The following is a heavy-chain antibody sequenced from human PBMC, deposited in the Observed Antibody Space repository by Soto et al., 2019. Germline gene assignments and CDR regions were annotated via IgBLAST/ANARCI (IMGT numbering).Heavy chain of an antibody. CDR2: ISHSGRT. CDR1: GASLRSGSYY. D-gene: IGHD3-10*01. V-gene: IGHV4-61*01. J-gene: IGHJ4*02. Sequence: ASETLSLTCTVSGASLRSGSYYWSWIRQPPGKGLEWIGYISHSGRTNYDPSLKSRLTMSVDTSQNQFSLQLNSVTAADTAVYYCSYGSSFDYWGQGTRVTVSS. CDR3: SYGSSFDY.